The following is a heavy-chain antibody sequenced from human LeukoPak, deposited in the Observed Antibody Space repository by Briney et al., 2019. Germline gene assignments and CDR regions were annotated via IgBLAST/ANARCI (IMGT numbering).Heavy chain of an antibody. J-gene: IGHJ5*02. V-gene: IGHV4-34*01. CDR1: GGSFSGYY. Sequence: PSETLSLTCAVYGGSFSGYYWSWIRQPPGKGLEWIGEINHSGSTNYNPSLKSRVTISVDTSKNQFSLKLGSVTAADTAVYYCASLGIAAAGRNWFDPWGQGTLVTVSS. D-gene: IGHD6-13*01. CDR3: ASLGIAAAGRNWFDP. CDR2: INHSGST.